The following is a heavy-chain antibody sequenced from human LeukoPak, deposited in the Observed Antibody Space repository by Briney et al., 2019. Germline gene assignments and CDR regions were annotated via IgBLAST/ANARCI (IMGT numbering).Heavy chain of an antibody. CDR1: GFTVSHNY. D-gene: IGHD5-12*01. CDR3: SRDLSGPLDY. CDR2: IYSGGST. J-gene: IGHJ4*02. Sequence: GGSLRLSCAASGFTVSHNYMSWVRQAPGKGLEWVSVIYSGGSTNYADSVKGRFTLSRGHSKNTPYPQMNSLRAEDTAVYYCSRDLSGPLDYRGQGTLVTVSS. V-gene: IGHV3-66*01.